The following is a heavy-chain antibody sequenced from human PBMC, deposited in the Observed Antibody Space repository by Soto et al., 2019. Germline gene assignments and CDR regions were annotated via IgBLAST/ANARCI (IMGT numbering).Heavy chain of an antibody. V-gene: IGHV1-69*01. CDR2: FVPMFSSS. D-gene: IGHD1-26*01. Sequence: QVQLVQSGAEVRKPGSSVNVSCKASGTTFSTHGIHWVRQAPGQGLEWMGGFVPMFSSSNYAQKFQGRLTIVADESTNSVYMELNSLRVDDSAIYYCARTGGTYYFDHCGQGTLVTVSS. CDR3: ARTGGTYYFDH. CDR1: GTTFSTHG. J-gene: IGHJ4*02.